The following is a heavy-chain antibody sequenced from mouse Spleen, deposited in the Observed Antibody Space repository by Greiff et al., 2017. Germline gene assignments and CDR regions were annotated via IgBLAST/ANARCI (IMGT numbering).Heavy chain of an antibody. CDR1: GYTFTSYW. CDR2: IDPSDSYT. D-gene: IGHD2-13*01. CDR3: ARSDYYGDYYFDY. V-gene: IGHV1-50*01. Sequence: QVQLQQPGAELVKPGASVKLSCKASGYTFTSYWMQWVKQRPGQGLEWIGEIDPSDSYTNYNQKFKGKATLTVDTSSSTAYMQLSSLTSEDSAVYYCARSDYYGDYYFDYWGQGTTLTVSS. J-gene: IGHJ2*01.